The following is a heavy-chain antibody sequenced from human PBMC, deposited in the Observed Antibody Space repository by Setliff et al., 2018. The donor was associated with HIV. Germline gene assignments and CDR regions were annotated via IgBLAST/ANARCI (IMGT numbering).Heavy chain of an antibody. J-gene: IGHJ4*02. V-gene: IGHV4-31*01. Sequence: SETLSLTCTVSGDAINSGNSYWNWIRQRPRKGLEWIGYIYYDGATYYNPSLRSPVTISVDPSKNQIFLKMTSVTAADTAVYYCARGGALTMAPAGCFDSWGQGILVTVSS. CDR2: IYYDGAT. D-gene: IGHD3-10*01. CDR3: ARGGALTMAPAGCFDS. CDR1: GDAINSGNSY.